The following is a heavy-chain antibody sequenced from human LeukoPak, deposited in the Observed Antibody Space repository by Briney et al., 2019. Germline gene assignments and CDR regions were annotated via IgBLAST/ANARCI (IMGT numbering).Heavy chain of an antibody. Sequence: GASVKVSCKASGYTFTGYYMHWVRQAPGQGLEWMGWINPNSGGTNYAQKFQGRVTMTRDTSISTAYMELSRLRSDDTAVYYCARDGRLGDSSGDYYYYYYMDVWGKGTTVTVSS. D-gene: IGHD3-22*01. CDR3: ARDGRLGDSSGDYYYYYYMDV. V-gene: IGHV1-2*02. CDR1: GYTFTGYY. J-gene: IGHJ6*03. CDR2: INPNSGGT.